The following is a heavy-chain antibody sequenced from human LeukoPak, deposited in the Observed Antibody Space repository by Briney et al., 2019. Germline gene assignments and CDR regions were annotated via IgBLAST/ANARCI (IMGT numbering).Heavy chain of an antibody. D-gene: IGHD2-15*01. CDR3: TRGLLDY. V-gene: IGHV3-9*01. Sequence: GRSLRLSCAASGFIFDNYDIHWVRQAPGKGLEWVSGIRWNSGNIGYADSVKGRFTISRDNAKNSLYLQMSSLRAEDTAMYYCTRGLLDYWSQGTLVTVSS. CDR1: GFIFDNYD. CDR2: IRWNSGNI. J-gene: IGHJ4*02.